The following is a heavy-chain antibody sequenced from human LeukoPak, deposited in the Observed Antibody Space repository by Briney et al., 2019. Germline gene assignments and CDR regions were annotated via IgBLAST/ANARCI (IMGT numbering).Heavy chain of an antibody. D-gene: IGHD3-10*01. CDR1: GYSISGGYY. J-gene: IGHJ4*02. CDR2: IYHNGNT. Sequence: TSETLSLTCTVSGYSISGGYYWGWIRQPPGKGLEWIGSIYHNGNTYYSPSLKSRVTVSANTSKNQFSLKLSSVTAADTAVYYCARTYGSGSSTVLDYWGQGTLVTVSS. CDR3: ARTYGSGSSTVLDY. V-gene: IGHV4-38-2*02.